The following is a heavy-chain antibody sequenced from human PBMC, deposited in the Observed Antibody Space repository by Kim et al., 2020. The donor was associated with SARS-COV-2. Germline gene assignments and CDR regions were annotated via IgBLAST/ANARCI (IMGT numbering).Heavy chain of an antibody. D-gene: IGHD3-9*01. J-gene: IGHJ3*02. V-gene: IGHV6-1*01. CDR3: ATQNWFDAFDI. Sequence: NEYAVSVKSRITINPDTSKNQFSLQLNSVTPEDTAVYYCATQNWFDAFDIWGQGTMVTVSS. CDR2: N.